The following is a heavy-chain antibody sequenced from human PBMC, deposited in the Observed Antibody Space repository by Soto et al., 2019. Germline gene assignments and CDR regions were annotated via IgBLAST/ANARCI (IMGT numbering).Heavy chain of an antibody. CDR2: IWYDGSNK. CDR3: ARDPSNYGFGSGSHYGMDV. V-gene: IGHV3-33*01. D-gene: IGHD3-3*01. CDR1: GFTFSSYG. Sequence: QVQLVESGGGVVQPGRSLRLSCAASGFTFSSYGMHWVRQAPGKGLEWVAVIWYDGSNKYYADTVKGRFTISRDNSKNTLYLQINSRRAVDKDVYYCARDPSNYGFGSGSHYGMDVWGQGTTVTVSS. J-gene: IGHJ6*02.